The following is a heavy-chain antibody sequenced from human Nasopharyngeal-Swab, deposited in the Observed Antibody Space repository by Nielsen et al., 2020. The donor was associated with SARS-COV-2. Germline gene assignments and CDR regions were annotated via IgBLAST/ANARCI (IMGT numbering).Heavy chain of an antibody. CDR2: INAGNGNT. CDR3: ARVATVITWYYYYYGMDV. V-gene: IGHV1-3*01. D-gene: IGHD4-17*01. Sequence: ASVKVSCKASGGTFSSYAISWVRQAPGQRLEWMGWINAGNGNTKYSQKFQGRVTITRDTSASTAYMELSSLRSEDTAVYYCARVATVITWYYYYYGMDVWGQGTTVTVSS. CDR1: GGTFSSYA. J-gene: IGHJ6*02.